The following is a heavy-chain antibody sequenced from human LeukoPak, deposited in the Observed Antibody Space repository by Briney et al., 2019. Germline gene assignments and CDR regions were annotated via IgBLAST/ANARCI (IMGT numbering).Heavy chain of an antibody. Sequence: PSETLSLTCTISGGSISSSSYYWGWIRQPPGKGLEWIGSIYYSGSTYYNPSLKSRVTISVDTSKNQFSLKLSSGARPGSSSWSDHYYFDYWGQGTLVTVSS. CDR2: IYYSGST. V-gene: IGHV4-39*01. CDR1: GGSISSSSYY. CDR3: HYYFDY. J-gene: IGHJ4*02. D-gene: IGHD6-13*01.